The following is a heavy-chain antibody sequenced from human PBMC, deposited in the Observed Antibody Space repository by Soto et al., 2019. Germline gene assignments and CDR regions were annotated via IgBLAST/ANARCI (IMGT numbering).Heavy chain of an antibody. CDR2: ISSRSGTI. J-gene: IGHJ6*02. Sequence: EGQLVESGGNLVRPGGSLRLSCEASGFVFSTYSMNWVHQAPGKGLEWISYISSRSGTIYYADSVKGRFTIFRDNAKNSLFLQMNGLRDDDTAVYYCANQKIRFSVAGTLYGLGVWGQGTTVTVSS. D-gene: IGHD6-19*01. CDR3: ANQKIRFSVAGTLYGLGV. CDR1: GFVFSTYS. V-gene: IGHV3-48*02.